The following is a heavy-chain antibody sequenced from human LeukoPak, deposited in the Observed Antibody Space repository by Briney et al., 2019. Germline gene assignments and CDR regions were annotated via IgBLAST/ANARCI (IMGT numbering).Heavy chain of an antibody. Sequence: GGSLRLSCAASGFTFSSYSMNWVRQAPGKGLEWVSSISSSYIYYADSVKGRFTISRDNAKNSLYLQMNSLRAEDTAVYYCAREGYCSSTSCYTTDDDAFDIWGQGTMVTVSS. CDR2: ISSSYI. V-gene: IGHV3-21*01. CDR3: AREGYCSSTSCYTTDDDAFDI. J-gene: IGHJ3*02. CDR1: GFTFSSYS. D-gene: IGHD2-2*02.